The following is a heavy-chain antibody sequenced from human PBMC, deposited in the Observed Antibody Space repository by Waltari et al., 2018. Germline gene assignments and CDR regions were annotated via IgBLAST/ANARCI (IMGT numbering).Heavy chain of an antibody. D-gene: IGHD3-10*01. Sequence: QLQLQESGPGLVKPSETLSLTCTVSGASISSTSYYWGWIRQPPGKGLEWIGGIYYSGSTYYNPPLKSRVSISVDTSKNQFSLRRSSVTAADTAVYYCVHGSGSYYISNFDYWGQGTLVTVSS. J-gene: IGHJ4*02. CDR2: IYYSGST. CDR3: VHGSGSYYISNFDY. V-gene: IGHV4-39*01. CDR1: GASISSTSYY.